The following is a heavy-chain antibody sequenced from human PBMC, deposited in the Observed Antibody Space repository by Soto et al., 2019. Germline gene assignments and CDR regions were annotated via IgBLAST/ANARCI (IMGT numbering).Heavy chain of an antibody. D-gene: IGHD5-18*01. Sequence: VPLVESGGGLVQPGGSLKLSCAASGFTFSDSAMHWVRQASGKGLEWVGRIRSKVNTYATAYAASVKGRFTISRDDSMNTAYLQMNSLKTEDTAVYYCTRRRDWTAMDPLDYWGQGTLVTVSS. CDR2: IRSKVNTYAT. J-gene: IGHJ4*02. CDR3: TRRRDWTAMDPLDY. CDR1: GFTFSDSA. V-gene: IGHV3-73*02.